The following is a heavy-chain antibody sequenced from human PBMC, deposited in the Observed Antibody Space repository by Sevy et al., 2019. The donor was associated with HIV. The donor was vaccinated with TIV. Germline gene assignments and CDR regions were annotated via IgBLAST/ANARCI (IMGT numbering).Heavy chain of an antibody. CDR2: IYYSGDT. D-gene: IGHD2-2*01. CDR1: GGSIVSSSYY. J-gene: IGHJ6*02. CDR3: AREAGVYDYYYGMDV. V-gene: IGHV4-39*02. Sequence: SETLSLTCSVSGGSIVSSSYYWGWIRQPPGKGLEWLGRIYYSGDTYYNPSLNGRLTISIDTSKNQFSLNLRSVTAAETAIYYCAREAGVYDYYYGMDVWGQGTTVTVSS.